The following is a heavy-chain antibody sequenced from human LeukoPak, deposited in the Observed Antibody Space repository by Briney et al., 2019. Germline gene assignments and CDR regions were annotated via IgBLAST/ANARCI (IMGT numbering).Heavy chain of an antibody. D-gene: IGHD3-22*01. V-gene: IGHV4-31*03. J-gene: IGHJ3*02. Sequence: PSQTLSLTCTVSGDSISSGVYYWSWIRQHPGKGLEWIGYIFYSGSTYYNPSLKSRVTVSVDTSNNQFSLKLSSVTAADTAVYYCAREVPVLHTSGYHAFDIWGQGTMVTVSS. CDR1: GDSISSGVYY. CDR3: AREVPVLHTSGYHAFDI. CDR2: IFYSGST.